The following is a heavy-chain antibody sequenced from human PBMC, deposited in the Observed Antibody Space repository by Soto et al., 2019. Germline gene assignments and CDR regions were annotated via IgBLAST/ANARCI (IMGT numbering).Heavy chain of an antibody. CDR3: ARVRFNPLRLGSCSRNSSYRGWFDT. Sequence: SETLSLTCAVYGGSFSGYYWSWIRQPPGKGLEWIGEINHSGSTNYNPSLKSRVTISVDTSKNQFSLKLSSVTAADTAVYYCARVRFNPLRLGSCSRNSSYRGWFDTWGQGTLVTVSS. CDR1: GGSFSGYY. CDR2: INHSGST. D-gene: IGHD2-2*02. V-gene: IGHV4-34*01. J-gene: IGHJ5*02.